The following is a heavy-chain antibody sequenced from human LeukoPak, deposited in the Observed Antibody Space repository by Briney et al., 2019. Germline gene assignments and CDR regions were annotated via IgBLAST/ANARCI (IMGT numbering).Heavy chain of an antibody. CDR3: ARGMEFDP. CDR1: GGSISSYY. J-gene: IGHJ5*02. V-gene: IGHV4-59*01. Sequence: PSXTLXLTGTVSGGSISSYYWSWLRQPPGKGLEWIGYIYYSGSTNYNPSLKSRVTISVDTSKNQFSLKLSSVTAADTAVYYCARGMEFDPWGQGTLVTVSS. CDR2: IYYSGST.